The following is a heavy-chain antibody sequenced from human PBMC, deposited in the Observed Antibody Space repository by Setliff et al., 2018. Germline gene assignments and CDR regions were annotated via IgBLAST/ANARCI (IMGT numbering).Heavy chain of an antibody. D-gene: IGHD1-26*01. V-gene: IGHV4-31*03. Sequence: SETLSLTCTVSGDSISSGSYYWNWIRQHPEKGLEWLGYIFHSGSTHYNSSLKSRITISIDTSKNHFSLELNSVTAADSAVYYCAREGGGSYLNWYFDLWGRGTLVT. CDR3: AREGGGSYLNWYFDL. J-gene: IGHJ2*01. CDR2: IFHSGST. CDR1: GDSISSGSYY.